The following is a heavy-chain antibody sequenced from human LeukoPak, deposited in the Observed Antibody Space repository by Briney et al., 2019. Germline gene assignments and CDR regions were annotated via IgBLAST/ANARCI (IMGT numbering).Heavy chain of an antibody. CDR3: ARVIATRPHYHYYMDV. J-gene: IGHJ6*03. V-gene: IGHV3-11*04. CDR1: GFTFSDHD. Sequence: SGRCLRLSCAASGFTFSDHDMSWIRQAPGKGLEWVSYISNSGRAISSADSVKGRFTLSRGNAENTLYLQMNSLRAEDTAVYYCARVIATRPHYHYYMDVWGKGTTVTVSS. CDR2: ISNSGRAI. D-gene: IGHD6-6*01.